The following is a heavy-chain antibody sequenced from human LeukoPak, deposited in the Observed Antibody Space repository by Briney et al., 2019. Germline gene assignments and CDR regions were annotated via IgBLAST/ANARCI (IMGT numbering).Heavy chain of an antibody. CDR1: GYTFTGYY. J-gene: IGHJ4*02. V-gene: IGHV1-2*02. Sequence: ASVKVSCKASGYTFTGYYMHWVRQAPGQGLEWMGWINPNSGGTNYAQKFQGRVTMTRDTSISTAYMELSRLRSDDTAVYYCARGPHRSLCSSTSCYYYFDYWGQGTLVTVSS. D-gene: IGHD2-2*01. CDR2: INPNSGGT. CDR3: ARGPHRSLCSSTSCYYYFDY.